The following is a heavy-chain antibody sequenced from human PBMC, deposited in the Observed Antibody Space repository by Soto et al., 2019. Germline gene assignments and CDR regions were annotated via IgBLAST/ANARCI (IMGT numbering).Heavy chain of an antibody. CDR2: INPHGGST. D-gene: IGHD1-26*01. J-gene: IGHJ5*02. CDR3: ARSSGGNFRIIIEGTNWFAP. V-gene: IGHV1-46*01. CDR1: RDTFTSSY. Sequence: XPVKVACTAPRDTFTSSYINWVRQSPGQGLEWMGVINPHGGSTAYAQKFKGRVTLTRDTSASTVYMEVSSLTSEDTAMYYCARSSGGNFRIIIEGTNWFAPWGQGTLVTVSS.